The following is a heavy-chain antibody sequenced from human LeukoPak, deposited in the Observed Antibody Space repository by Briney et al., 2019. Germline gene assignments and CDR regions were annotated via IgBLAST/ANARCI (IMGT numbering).Heavy chain of an antibody. CDR1: GGSFSGYY. CDR3: ARGLGRWLQLLGNWFDP. J-gene: IGHJ5*02. CDR2: INHSGST. Sequence: SETLSLTCAVYGGSFSGYYWSWIRQPPGKGLVWIGEINHSGSTNYNPSLKSRVTISVDTSKNQFSLKLSSVTAADTAVYYCARGLGRWLQLLGNWFDPWGQGTLVTVSS. V-gene: IGHV4-34*01. D-gene: IGHD5-12*01.